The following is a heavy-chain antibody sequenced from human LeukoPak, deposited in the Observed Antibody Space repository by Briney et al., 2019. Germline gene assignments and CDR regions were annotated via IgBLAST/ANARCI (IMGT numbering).Heavy chain of an antibody. Sequence: PSGTLSLTCAVSGGSISSSNWWSWVRQPPGKGLEWIGEIYHSGSTNYNPSLKSRVTISVDKSKNQFSLKLSPVTAADTAVYYCARVTAAAGYYYYGMDVWGQGTTVTVSS. CDR2: IYHSGST. D-gene: IGHD6-13*01. J-gene: IGHJ6*02. CDR3: ARVTAAAGYYYYGMDV. CDR1: GGSISSSNW. V-gene: IGHV4-4*02.